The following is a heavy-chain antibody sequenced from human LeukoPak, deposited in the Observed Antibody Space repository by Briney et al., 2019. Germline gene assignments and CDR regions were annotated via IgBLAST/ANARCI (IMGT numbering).Heavy chain of an antibody. CDR1: GYSFTSYW. D-gene: IGHD3-10*01. J-gene: IGHJ3*02. CDR2: IYPGDSDT. CDR3: VRRGVTPGGDAFDI. Sequence: GESLKISCKGSGYSFTSYWIGWVRQLPGKGLEWMGIIYPGDSDTRYSPSFQGQVTISADKSIITAYLQWSSPKASDTAMYYCVRRGVTPGGDAFDIWGQGTMVTVSS. V-gene: IGHV5-51*01.